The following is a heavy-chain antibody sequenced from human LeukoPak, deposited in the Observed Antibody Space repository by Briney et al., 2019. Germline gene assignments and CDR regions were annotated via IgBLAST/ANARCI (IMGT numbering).Heavy chain of an antibody. CDR2: ISYDGSNK. J-gene: IGHJ4*02. D-gene: IGHD6-19*01. CDR3: ARVTAVAETY. CDR1: GFTFSSYA. Sequence: GSLRLSCAASGFTFSSYAMHCVRQAPGKGRWGVAVISYDGSNKYYADSVKGRFTISRDNPKNTRNLKMNSLRAEDTAVYYCARVTAVAETYWGQGPLVTVSS. V-gene: IGHV3-30*04.